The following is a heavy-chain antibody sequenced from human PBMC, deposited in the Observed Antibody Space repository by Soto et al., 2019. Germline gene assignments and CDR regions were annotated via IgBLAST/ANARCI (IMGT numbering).Heavy chain of an antibody. V-gene: IGHV4-39*07. J-gene: IGHJ4*02. CDR3: ARLIYDSRLNYFYFDF. D-gene: IGHD3-22*01. CDR1: GGSISSSSDY. Sequence: SEPLSHTCSVSGGSISSSSDYWGWISQPPGKGLEWIGEVFHSGSTNYTPSLRSRVTISVDKSKNQFSLKLNSVTAADTAVYYCARLIYDSRLNYFYFDFWGQGALVTVSS. CDR2: VFHSGST.